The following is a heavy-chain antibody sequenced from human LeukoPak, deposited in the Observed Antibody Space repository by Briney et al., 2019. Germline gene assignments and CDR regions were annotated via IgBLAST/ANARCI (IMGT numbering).Heavy chain of an antibody. CDR1: GGSISSYY. CDR3: ARVYGSGNQYAFDI. Sequence: PSETLSLTCTVSGGSISSYYWSWIRQPPGKGLEWIGYIYYSGSTNYNPSLKSRVTISVDTSKNQFSLKLSSVTAADTAVYYCARVYGSGNQYAFDIWGQGTMVTVSS. J-gene: IGHJ3*02. CDR2: IYYSGST. V-gene: IGHV4-59*01. D-gene: IGHD3-10*01.